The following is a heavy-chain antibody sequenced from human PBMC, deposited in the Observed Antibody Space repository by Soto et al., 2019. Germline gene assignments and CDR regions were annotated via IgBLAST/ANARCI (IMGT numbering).Heavy chain of an antibody. J-gene: IGHJ4*02. Sequence: SGPTLVNPTQTLTLTCTFSGFSLTTGVGVGWIRQPPGKALEWLALIYWNDDKRYNPSLRTRLTITKDTSKNQVVLTMTDLDPVDTATYYCAHEKHQFEGEDYYGYWGQGTLVTVSS. V-gene: IGHV2-5*01. CDR3: AHEKHQFEGEDYYGY. CDR1: GFSLTTGVG. D-gene: IGHD2-21*01. CDR2: IYWNDDK.